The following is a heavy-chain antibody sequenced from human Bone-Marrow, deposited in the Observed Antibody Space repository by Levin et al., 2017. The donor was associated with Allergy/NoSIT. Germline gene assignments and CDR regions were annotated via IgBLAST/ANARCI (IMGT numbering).Heavy chain of an antibody. CDR2: IKEDGSQI. J-gene: IGHJ4*02. V-gene: IGHV3-7*01. CDR3: VKDRGWLQFDH. Sequence: GESLKISCAASGFTFSRTWMDWVRQTPGKGLEWVGDIKEDGSQIHYVDSVKGRFTISRDNAKNSLYLQMNSLRVEDTAVYYCVKDRGWLQFDHWGQGALVTVSS. CDR1: GFTFSRTW. D-gene: IGHD5-24*01.